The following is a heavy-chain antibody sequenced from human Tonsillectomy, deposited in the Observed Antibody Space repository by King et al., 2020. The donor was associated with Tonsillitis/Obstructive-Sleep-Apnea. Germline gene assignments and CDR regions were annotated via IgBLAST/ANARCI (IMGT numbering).Heavy chain of an antibody. CDR3: ARGLLRIAAACRRVMSPAFDI. CDR2: IYYSGST. Sequence: VQLQESGPGLVKPSETLSLTCTVSGGSISSYYWSWIRQPPGKGLEWIGYIYYSGSTNYNPSLKSRVTISVDTSKNQFSLKLSSVTAADTAVYYCARGLLRIAAACRRVMSPAFDIWGQGTMVTVSS. CDR1: GGSISSYY. J-gene: IGHJ3*02. V-gene: IGHV4-59*01. D-gene: IGHD6-13*01.